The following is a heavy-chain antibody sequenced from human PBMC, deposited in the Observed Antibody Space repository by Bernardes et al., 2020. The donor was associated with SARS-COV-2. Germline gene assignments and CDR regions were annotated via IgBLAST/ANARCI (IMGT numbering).Heavy chain of an antibody. J-gene: IGHJ6*02. V-gene: IGHV3-30-3*01. D-gene: IGHD5-12*01. CDR1: GFTFSSYA. Sequence: GGSLRLSCAASGFTFSSYAMHWVRQAPGKGLEWVAVISYDGSNKYYADSVKGRFTISRDNSKNTLYLQMNSLRAEDTAVYYCAQQTVKYSGYDVWGQGTTVTVSS. CDR2: ISYDGSNK. CDR3: AQQTVKYSGYDV.